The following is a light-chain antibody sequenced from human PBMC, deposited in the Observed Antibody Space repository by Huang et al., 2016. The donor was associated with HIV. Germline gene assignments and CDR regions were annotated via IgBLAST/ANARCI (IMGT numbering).Light chain of an antibody. Sequence: DIVLTQSPDSLAVSLGERATINCSSSRSILYNSNDKNYLAWHQQKPGQSPKLLIYWASTRESGVPDRFMGSGSETDFTLTISSLQAEDVAVYFCQQYYTTPGTFGPGTTVHIK. CDR2: WAS. CDR1: RSILYNSNDKNY. J-gene: IGKJ3*01. CDR3: QQYYTTPGT. V-gene: IGKV4-1*01.